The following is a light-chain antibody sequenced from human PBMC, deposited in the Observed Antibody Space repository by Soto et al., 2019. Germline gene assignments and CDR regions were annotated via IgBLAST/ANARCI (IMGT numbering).Light chain of an antibody. CDR3: QQYGTSRT. J-gene: IGKJ1*01. Sequence: EIVLTQSPGTLSLSPGDRATLSCRASQTISSDYLAWYQQKPGQAPRLLFYLASSRATGIPDRFSGSGSGTDFTLTISRLEPEDFAVYYCQQYGTSRTLGQGTKGDIK. V-gene: IGKV3-20*01. CDR1: QTISSDY. CDR2: LAS.